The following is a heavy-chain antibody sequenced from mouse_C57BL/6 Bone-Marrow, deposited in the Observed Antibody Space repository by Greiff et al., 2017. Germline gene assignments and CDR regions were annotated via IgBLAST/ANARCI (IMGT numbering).Heavy chain of an antibody. CDR2: IDPSDSYT. CDR3: ARCPYDGYYVYWYFDV. D-gene: IGHD2-3*01. Sequence: QVQLQQPGAELVMPGASVKLSCKASGYTFTSYWMHWVKQRPGQGLEWIGEIDPSDSYTNYNQKFKGKFTLNVDKSSSTAYMQLSSLTSEDSAVYYCARCPYDGYYVYWYFDVWGTGTTVTVSS. J-gene: IGHJ1*03. CDR1: GYTFTSYW. V-gene: IGHV1-69*01.